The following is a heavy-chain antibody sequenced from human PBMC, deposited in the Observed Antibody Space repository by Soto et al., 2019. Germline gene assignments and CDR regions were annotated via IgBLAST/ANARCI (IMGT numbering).Heavy chain of an antibody. CDR1: GFTFSQYS. J-gene: IGHJ4*02. Sequence: VQLVESGGGVVQPGTSLRLSCETSGFTFSQYSFHWVRQAPGKGLEWLGLISYDGRNEYYADSVKGRFTLSRENSQNTLYLQMNALRPADTAVYYCARDSTPDMSDYYDIGEFEWDYFDYWGQGTLVSVSS. CDR2: ISYDGRNE. CDR3: ARDSTPDMSDYYDIGEFEWDYFDY. D-gene: IGHD3-22*01. V-gene: IGHV3-30*01.